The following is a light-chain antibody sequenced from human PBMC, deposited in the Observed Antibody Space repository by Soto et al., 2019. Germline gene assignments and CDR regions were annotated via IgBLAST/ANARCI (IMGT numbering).Light chain of an antibody. CDR1: QSISSY. J-gene: IGKJ1*01. V-gene: IGKV1-39*01. Sequence: DIQMTQSPSSLSASVGDRVTITCRASQSISSYLNWYQQKPGKAPKLLIYAASSLQSGVPSRFSGNGSGTDFTLTISSLQPEDFATYYCQQSYSTPTTFGQGTKVEIK. CDR3: QQSYSTPTT. CDR2: AAS.